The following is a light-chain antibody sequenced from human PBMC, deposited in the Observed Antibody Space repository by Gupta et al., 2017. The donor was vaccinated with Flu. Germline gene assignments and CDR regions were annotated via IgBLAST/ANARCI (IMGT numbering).Light chain of an antibody. CDR2: DVT. CDR3: SSHAGRVTWV. CDR1: SNHVGGYNR. Sequence: HSAPTQPRSVSGSTGQSVTISCTGTSNHVGGYNRVSWYQQLPSKAPKLILYDVTERPSGVPDRFSGSKAGNTASLTISGLQADDEADYYCSSHAGRVTWVFGTGTTVTVL. V-gene: IGLV2-11*01. J-gene: IGLJ1*01.